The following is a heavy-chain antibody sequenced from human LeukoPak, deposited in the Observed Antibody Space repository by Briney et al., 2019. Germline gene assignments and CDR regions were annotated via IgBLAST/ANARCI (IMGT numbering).Heavy chain of an antibody. Sequence: GGSQRLSCAASRLTISSNYMGWVRQAPGKGLEWVSVVYSDGTTYYPDSVKGRFTISRDNSQNTLYLQLDSLRAEDTAVYYCARLYDRSAYGAFDIWGQGTMVTVSS. D-gene: IGHD3-22*01. CDR1: RLTISSNY. V-gene: IGHV3-66*02. CDR3: ARLYDRSAYGAFDI. CDR2: VYSDGTT. J-gene: IGHJ3*02.